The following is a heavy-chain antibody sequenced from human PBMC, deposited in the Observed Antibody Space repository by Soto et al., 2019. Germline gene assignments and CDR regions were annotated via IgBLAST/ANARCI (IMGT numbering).Heavy chain of an antibody. V-gene: IGHV4-4*02. CDR2: IYHSGST. CDR3: ARDAEATVAGRLDYYYYGMDV. CDR1: GGSISSSNW. J-gene: IGHJ6*02. D-gene: IGHD6-19*01. Sequence: PSETLSLTCAVSGGSISSSNWWSWARQPPGKGLEWIGEIYHSGSTNYNPSLKSRVTISVDKSKNQFSLKLSSVTAADTAVYYCARDAEATVAGRLDYYYYGMDVWGQGTTVTVSS.